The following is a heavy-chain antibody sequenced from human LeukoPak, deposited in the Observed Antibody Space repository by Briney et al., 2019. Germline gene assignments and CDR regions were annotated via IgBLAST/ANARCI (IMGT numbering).Heavy chain of an antibody. D-gene: IGHD3-9*01. V-gene: IGHV1-2*02. CDR1: GYTFTGYY. J-gene: IGHJ5*02. CDR3: ARVKEYYDILTGYFFYWFDP. Sequence: ASVKASCKASGYTFTGYYMHWVRQAPGQGLEWMGWINPNSGGTNYAQKFQGRVTMTRDTSISTAYMELSRLRSDDTAVYYCARVKEYYDILTGYFFYWFDPWAREPWSPSPQ. CDR2: INPNSGGT.